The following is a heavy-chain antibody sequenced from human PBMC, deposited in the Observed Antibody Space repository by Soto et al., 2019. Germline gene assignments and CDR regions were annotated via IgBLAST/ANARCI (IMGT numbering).Heavy chain of an antibody. CDR2: IYYSGST. D-gene: IGHD5-18*01. V-gene: IGHV4-61*01. CDR3: SRDTAMDLDY. CDR1: GGSVSSGSYY. Sequence: SETLSLTCTVSGGSVSSGSYYWSWIRQPPGKGLEWIGYIYYSGSTNYNPSLKSRVTISVDTSKNQFSLKLSSVTAADTAVYYCSRDTAMDLDYWGQGALVTVSS. J-gene: IGHJ4*02.